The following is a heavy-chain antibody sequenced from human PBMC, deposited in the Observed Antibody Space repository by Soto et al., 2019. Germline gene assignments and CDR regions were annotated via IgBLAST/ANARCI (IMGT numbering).Heavy chain of an antibody. CDR2: ISYDGSNK. CDR3: AKGPRITGATRVGAFDI. V-gene: IGHV3-30*18. D-gene: IGHD1-20*01. J-gene: IGHJ3*02. CDR1: GFTFSSYG. Sequence: PGGSLRLSCAASGFTFSSYGMHWVRQAPGKGLEWVAVISYDGSNKYYADPVKGRFTISRDNSKNTLYLQMNSLRAEDTAVYYCAKGPRITGATRVGAFDIWGQGTMVTVSS.